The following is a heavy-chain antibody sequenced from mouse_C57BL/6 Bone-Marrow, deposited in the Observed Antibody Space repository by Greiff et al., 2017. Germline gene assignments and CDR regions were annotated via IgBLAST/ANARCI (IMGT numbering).Heavy chain of an antibody. CDR1: GYTFTSYW. J-gene: IGHJ1*03. CDR2: IYPGNSDT. Sequence: EVQLQQSGTVLARPGASVKMSCKTSGYTFTSYWMHWVKQRPGQGLEWIGAIYPGNSDTSYNQKFKGKAKLTAVTSASTAYMELSSLTNEYSAVYYCTRDEEGYFDVWGTGTTVTVSS. CDR3: TRDEEGYFDV. V-gene: IGHV1-5*01.